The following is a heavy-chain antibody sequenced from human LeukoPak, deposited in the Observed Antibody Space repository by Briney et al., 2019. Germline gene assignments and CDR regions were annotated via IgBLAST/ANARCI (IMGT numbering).Heavy chain of an antibody. Sequence: ASVKVSCKASGYTFTSYYMHWVRQAPGQGLEWMGIINPSGGSTSYAQKFRGRVTMTRDTSTSTVYMELSSLRSEDTAVYYCARENRQQLVSDYWGQGTLVTVSS. J-gene: IGHJ4*02. D-gene: IGHD6-13*01. CDR2: INPSGGST. CDR1: GYTFTSYY. V-gene: IGHV1-46*01. CDR3: ARENRQQLVSDY.